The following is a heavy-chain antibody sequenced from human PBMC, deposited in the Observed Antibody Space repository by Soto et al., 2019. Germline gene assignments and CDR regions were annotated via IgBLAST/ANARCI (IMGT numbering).Heavy chain of an antibody. CDR2: SNYGGPT. Sequence: SETLSLTCTVSGDAIDSTVYYWGWIRQPPGKGLEWIGSSNYGGPTYYSPSLQNRFTISLDTANNQFSLNLRSVTAADTAVYYCARHGAYSTSVYYYYGMDVWGQGTTVTVSS. V-gene: IGHV4-39*01. D-gene: IGHD6-13*01. J-gene: IGHJ6*02. CDR1: GDAIDSTVYY. CDR3: ARHGAYSTSVYYYYGMDV.